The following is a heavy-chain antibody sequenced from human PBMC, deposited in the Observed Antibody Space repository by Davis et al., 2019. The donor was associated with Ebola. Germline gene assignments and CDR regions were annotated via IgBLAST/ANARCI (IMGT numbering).Heavy chain of an antibody. CDR1: GGTFSSYA. Sequence: ASVKVSCKASGGTFSSYAISWVRQATGQGLEWMGWMNPNSGNTGYAQKFQGRVTMTRNTSISTAYMELSSLRSEDTAVYYCAREKLTAGYYYYGMDVWGQGTTVTVSS. CDR3: AREKLTAGYYYYGMDV. D-gene: IGHD6-6*01. V-gene: IGHV1-8*02. J-gene: IGHJ6*02. CDR2: MNPNSGNT.